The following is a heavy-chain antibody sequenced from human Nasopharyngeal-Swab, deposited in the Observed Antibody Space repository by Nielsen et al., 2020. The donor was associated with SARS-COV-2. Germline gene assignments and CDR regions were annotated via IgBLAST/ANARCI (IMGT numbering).Heavy chain of an antibody. Sequence: WVRQVTGQGLEWMGRINPNSGATNYAQDFQGRVTMTRDTSISTAYMELSRLRSDDTAVYYCGRVGCSTSSCLNWFDPWGQGSLVTVSS. CDR3: GRVGCSTSSCLNWFDP. V-gene: IGHV1-2*06. J-gene: IGHJ5*02. D-gene: IGHD2-2*01. CDR2: INPNSGAT.